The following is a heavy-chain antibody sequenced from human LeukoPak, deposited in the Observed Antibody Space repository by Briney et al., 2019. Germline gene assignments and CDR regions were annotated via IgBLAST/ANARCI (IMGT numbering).Heavy chain of an antibody. J-gene: IGHJ4*02. CDR2: IYYSGST. D-gene: IGHD2-2*02. Sequence: SETLSLTCTVSGGSISSGDYYWSWICQPPGKGLEWIGYIYYSGSTYYNPSLKSRVTISVDTSKNQFSLKLSSVTAADTAVYYCASLYCSSTSCYTSDYWGQGTLVTVSS. CDR3: ASLYCSSTSCYTSDY. CDR1: GGSISSGDYY. V-gene: IGHV4-30-4*01.